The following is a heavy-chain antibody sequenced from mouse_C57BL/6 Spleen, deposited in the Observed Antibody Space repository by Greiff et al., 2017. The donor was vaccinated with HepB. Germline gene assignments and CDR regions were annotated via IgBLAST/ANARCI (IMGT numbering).Heavy chain of an antibody. CDR1: GFNINDYY. Sequence: EVKLMESGAELVKPGASVKLSCTASGFNINDYYMHWVKQRPEQGLEWIGRIDPEDGDTKYAAKFKGKATITADTSSNTAYLQLSSLTSEDTAVYYCAPRFDYGAVFAYWGQGTLVTVSA. V-gene: IGHV14-2*01. J-gene: IGHJ3*01. D-gene: IGHD2-4*01. CDR2: IDPEDGDT. CDR3: APRFDYGAVFAY.